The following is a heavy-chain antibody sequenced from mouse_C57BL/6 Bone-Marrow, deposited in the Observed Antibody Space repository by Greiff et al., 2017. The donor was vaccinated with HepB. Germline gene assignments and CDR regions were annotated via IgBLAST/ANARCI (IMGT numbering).Heavy chain of an antibody. D-gene: IGHD1-1*01. CDR1: GFTFSDYG. CDR2: ISTLAYSI. J-gene: IGHJ1*03. V-gene: IGHV5-15*04. Sequence: EVQVEESGGGLVQPGGSLKLSCAASGFTFSDYGMAWVRQAPRKGPEWVAFISTLAYSIYYADTLTGRFTITRENAKNTRYLEMSRLRSEDTAMYYCARGGGSSPYWYFDVWGTGTTVTVSS. CDR3: ARGGGSSPYWYFDV.